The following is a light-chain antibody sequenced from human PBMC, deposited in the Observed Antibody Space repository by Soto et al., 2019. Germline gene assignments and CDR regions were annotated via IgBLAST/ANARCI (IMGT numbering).Light chain of an antibody. CDR1: SYNIGNNY. V-gene: IGLV1-51*01. Sequence: QSVLTQPPSVSEAPGQKVTISCSGSSYNIGNNYVSWYQQLPGTAPKLLIYDNSKRPSGIPDRFSGSKSGTSATLGITGLQTGDEADYYCGTWDSSLSAGVFGGGTKVTVL. CDR3: GTWDSSLSAGV. CDR2: DNS. J-gene: IGLJ2*01.